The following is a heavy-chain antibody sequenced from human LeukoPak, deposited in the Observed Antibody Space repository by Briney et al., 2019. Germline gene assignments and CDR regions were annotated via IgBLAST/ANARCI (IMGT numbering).Heavy chain of an antibody. V-gene: IGHV3-23*01. CDR2: ISGSGGST. D-gene: IGHD2-2*01. CDR1: GLTFTNYA. Sequence: PGGSLRLSCAASGLTFTNYAMSWVRQAPGKGLEWVSAISGSGGSTYYTDSVKGRFTISRDNSKNTLYLQMNSLRAEDTAVYYCAKDLGKKLGYCSSTSCQFQHWGQGTLVTVSS. CDR3: AKDLGKKLGYCSSTSCQFQH. J-gene: IGHJ1*01.